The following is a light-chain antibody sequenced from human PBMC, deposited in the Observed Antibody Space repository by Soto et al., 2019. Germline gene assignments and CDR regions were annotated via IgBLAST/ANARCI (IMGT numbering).Light chain of an antibody. CDR3: GSYASSSTLYV. CDR2: DVT. Sequence: QSVLTQPASVSGSLGQSITISCTGSGRDVGGFDSVSWFQQHPGKAPKLLISDVTDRPSGVSDRFSGSKSGNTASLTISGLQAEDEADYYCGSYASSSTLYVFGTGTKVTVL. J-gene: IGLJ1*01. V-gene: IGLV2-14*03. CDR1: GRDVGGFDS.